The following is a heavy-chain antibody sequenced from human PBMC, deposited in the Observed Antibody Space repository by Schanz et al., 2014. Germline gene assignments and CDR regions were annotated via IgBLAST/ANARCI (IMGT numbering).Heavy chain of an antibody. CDR1: GFAFSSFA. CDR2: ISANDYDT. V-gene: IGHV3-23*04. Sequence: EVFLVESGGGLVQPGGSLRLSCAASGFAFSSFALSWVRQSPGKGLEWVSAISANDYDTYYAPSVKGRFTVSRDNSKNTVYLQMNSLRDEDTALYYCARDKGGYYPFDYWGQGSLVTVSS. CDR3: ARDKGGYYPFDY. D-gene: IGHD3-22*01. J-gene: IGHJ4*02.